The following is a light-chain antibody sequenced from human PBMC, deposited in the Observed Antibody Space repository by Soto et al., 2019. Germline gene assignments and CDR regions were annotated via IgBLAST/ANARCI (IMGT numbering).Light chain of an antibody. CDR2: EVS. CDR1: SSDVGAYNY. J-gene: IGLJ3*02. Sequence: QSVLTQPASVSGSPGQSITISCTGSSSDVGAYNYVSWYQQQPGKAPKVMIYEVSNRPSGVSKRFSGSKSGNTASLTISGLQAEDEADYYCISYTTSSTWVFGGGTKVTVL. V-gene: IGLV2-14*01. CDR3: ISYTTSSTWV.